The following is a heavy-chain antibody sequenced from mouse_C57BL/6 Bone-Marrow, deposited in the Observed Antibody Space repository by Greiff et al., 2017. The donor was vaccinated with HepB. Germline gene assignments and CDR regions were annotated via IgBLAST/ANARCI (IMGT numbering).Heavy chain of an antibody. D-gene: IGHD1-1*01. Sequence: EPGGGLVQPKGSLKLSCAASGFSFNTYAMNWVRQAPGKGLEWVARIRSKSNNYATYYADSVKDRFTISRDDSESMLYLQMNNLKTEDTAMYYCVRGGSWFAYWGQGTLVTVSA. J-gene: IGHJ3*01. CDR2: IRSKSNNYAT. CDR1: GFSFNTYA. V-gene: IGHV10-1*01. CDR3: VRGGSWFAY.